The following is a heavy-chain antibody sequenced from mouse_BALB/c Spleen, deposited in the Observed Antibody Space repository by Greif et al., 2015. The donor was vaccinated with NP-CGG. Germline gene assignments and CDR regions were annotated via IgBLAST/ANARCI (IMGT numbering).Heavy chain of an antibody. V-gene: IGHV1-20*02. CDR2: INPYNGDT. Sequence: VQLQQSGPELVKPGASVKISCKASGYSFTGYFMNWVMQSHGKSLEWIGRINPYNGDTFYNQKFKGKATLTVDKSSSXAHMELRSLASEDSAVYYCARNYYGSSPWYFDVWGAGTTVTVSS. D-gene: IGHD1-1*01. CDR3: ARNYYGSSPWYFDV. J-gene: IGHJ1*01. CDR1: GYSFTGYF.